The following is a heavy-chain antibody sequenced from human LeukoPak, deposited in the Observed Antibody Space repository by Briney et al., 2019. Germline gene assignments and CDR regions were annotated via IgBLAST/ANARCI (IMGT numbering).Heavy chain of an antibody. CDR3: ARSVIGYCSGGSCYWFDP. CDR1: GGTFSSYA. Sequence: SVKVSCKASGGTFSSYAISWVRQAPGQGLEWMGRIIPILGTANYAQKFQGRVTITTDESTSTAYMELSSLRSEDTAVYYCARSVIGYCSGGSCYWFDPWGQGTPVTVSS. CDR2: IIPILGTA. V-gene: IGHV1-69*11. J-gene: IGHJ5*01. D-gene: IGHD2-15*01.